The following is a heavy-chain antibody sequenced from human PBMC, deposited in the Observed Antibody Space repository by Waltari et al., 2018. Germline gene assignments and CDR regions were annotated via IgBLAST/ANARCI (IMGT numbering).Heavy chain of an antibody. Sequence: EVQLVESGGGLVQPGRSLRLSCAASGFTFDDYAMHWVRQAPGKGLEWVSGISWNSGSIGYADSVKGRFTISRDNAKNSLYLQMNSLRAEDTALYYCAKGRYSYGSFDYWGQGTLVTVSS. J-gene: IGHJ4*02. CDR3: AKGRYSYGSFDY. V-gene: IGHV3-9*01. CDR2: ISWNSGSI. D-gene: IGHD5-18*01. CDR1: GFTFDDYA.